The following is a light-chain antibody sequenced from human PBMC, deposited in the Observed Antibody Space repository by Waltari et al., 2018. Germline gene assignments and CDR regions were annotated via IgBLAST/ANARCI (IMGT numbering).Light chain of an antibody. J-gene: IGKJ1*01. V-gene: IGKV3-20*01. CDR2: GAS. CDR3: QHYLRLPVT. CDR1: ESVSRA. Sequence: EIVLTQPPGTLSLSVGERATVSCRASESVSRALAWYQQKPGQAPRLLSYGASTRATGIPDRFSGSGSGTDFSLTISRLEPDDFAVYYCQHYLRLPVTFGQGTTVEI.